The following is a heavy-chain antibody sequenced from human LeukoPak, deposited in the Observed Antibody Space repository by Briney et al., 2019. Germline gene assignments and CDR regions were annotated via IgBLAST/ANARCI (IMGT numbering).Heavy chain of an antibody. CDR2: INPNSGGT. J-gene: IGHJ5*02. V-gene: IGHV1-2*02. D-gene: IGHD5-18*01. CDR3: ARDRAMVTSNWFDP. Sequence: ASVKVSCKASGYTFTGYYMHWMRQAPGQGLEWMGWINPNSGGTNYAQKFQGRVTMTRDTSISTAYMELSRLRSDDTAVYYCARDRAMVTSNWFDPWGQGTLVTVSS. CDR1: GYTFTGYY.